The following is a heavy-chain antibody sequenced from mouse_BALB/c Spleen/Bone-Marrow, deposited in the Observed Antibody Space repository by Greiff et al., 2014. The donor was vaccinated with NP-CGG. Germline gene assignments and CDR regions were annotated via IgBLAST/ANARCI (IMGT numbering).Heavy chain of an antibody. V-gene: IGHV1-69*01. D-gene: IGHD1-2*01. CDR2: IDTSDSYT. CDR1: GYTFTDYW. CDR3: ARSAGYWYFDV. J-gene: IGHJ1*01. Sequence: QVQLQQPGAELVMPGASVKMSCKASGYTFTDYWMHWVKQRPGQGLEWIGAIDTSDSYTSYNQKFKGKATLTVDESSSTGYMQLSSLTSEDSAVYYCARSAGYWYFDVWGAGTTVTVSS.